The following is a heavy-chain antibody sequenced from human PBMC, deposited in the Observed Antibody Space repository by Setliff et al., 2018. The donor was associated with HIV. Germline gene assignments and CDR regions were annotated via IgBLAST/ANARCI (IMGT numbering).Heavy chain of an antibody. CDR3: ASLNGDYYFDY. J-gene: IGHJ4*02. V-gene: IGHV4-30-2*01. CDR2: VYHKGTT. Sequence: SETLSLTCAVSGDSISNAIYSWSWIRQPPGKGLEWIGSVYHKGTTSYNPSLKSRVSLSVDKSKNHFSINVTSVTAADTAIYFCASLNGDYYFDYWGQGILVTVS. CDR1: GDSISNAIYS.